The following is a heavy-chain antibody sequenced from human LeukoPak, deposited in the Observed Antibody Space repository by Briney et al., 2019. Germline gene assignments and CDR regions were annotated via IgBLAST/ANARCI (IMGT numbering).Heavy chain of an antibody. CDR2: ISSSSSTI. J-gene: IGHJ4*02. D-gene: IGHD3-3*01. CDR3: ARDHYDFWSGYYIFDY. CDR1: GFTFSSYS. V-gene: IGHV3-48*01. Sequence: GGFLRLSCAASGFTFSSYSMNWVRQAPGKGLEWVSYISSSSSTIYYADSVKGRFTISRDNAKNSLYLQMNSLRAEDTAVYYCARDHYDFWSGYYIFDYWGQGTLVTVSS.